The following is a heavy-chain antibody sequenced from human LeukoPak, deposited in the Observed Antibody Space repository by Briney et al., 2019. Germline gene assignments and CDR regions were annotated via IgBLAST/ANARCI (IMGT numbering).Heavy chain of an antibody. J-gene: IGHJ5*02. Sequence: GGSLRLSCAASGFTFSYYGMHWVRQAPGKGLEWVAFIRYTARDKYYADSVKGRFTISRDNSKNTLYLQMNSLRAEDTAVYYCAKDYSKTSYYGSGTYYRPNWFDPWGQGTLVTVSS. CDR1: GFTFSYYG. CDR2: IRYTARDK. D-gene: IGHD3-10*01. CDR3: AKDYSKTSYYGSGTYYRPNWFDP. V-gene: IGHV3-30*02.